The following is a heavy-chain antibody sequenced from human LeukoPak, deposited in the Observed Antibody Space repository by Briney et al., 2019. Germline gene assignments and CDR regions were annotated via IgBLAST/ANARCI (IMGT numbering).Heavy chain of an antibody. V-gene: IGHV4-39*01. CDR2: IYYSGST. Sequence: PPETLSLTCTVSGGSISSSSYYWGWIRQPPGKGLEWIGSIYYSGSTYYNPSLKSRVTISVDTSKNQFSLKLSSVTAADTAVYYCASNHIWFGESDGFDPWGQGTLVTVSS. CDR1: GGSISSSSYY. CDR3: ASNHIWFGESDGFDP. J-gene: IGHJ5*02. D-gene: IGHD3-10*01.